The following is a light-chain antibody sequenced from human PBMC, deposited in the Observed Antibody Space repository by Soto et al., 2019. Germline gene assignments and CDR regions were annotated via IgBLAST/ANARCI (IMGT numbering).Light chain of an antibody. CDR2: GAS. CDR1: QSVSSTY. CDR3: QQYGSSPGT. V-gene: IGKV3-20*01. J-gene: IGKJ1*01. Sequence: ELVLTQSPGTLSLSPGERATLSCRASQSVSSTYLAWYQQKPGQAPRLLIYGASSSATGIPDRFSGSGSGTDFTLTISRMEPEDFAVYYCQQYGSSPGTFGQGTKVEIK.